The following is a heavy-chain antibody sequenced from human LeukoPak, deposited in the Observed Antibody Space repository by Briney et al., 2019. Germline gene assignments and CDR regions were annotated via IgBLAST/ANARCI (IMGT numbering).Heavy chain of an antibody. V-gene: IGHV1-2*02. CDR1: GYTFTGYY. Sequence: GASVKVSCKASGYTFTGYYMHWVRQAPGQGLEWMGWINPNSGGTNYAQKFQGRVTMTRDTSISTAYMELNSLRSEDTAFYYCASDIAESATPHDSWGQGTLVTVSS. CDR3: ASDIAESATPHDS. D-gene: IGHD2-2*01. J-gene: IGHJ4*02. CDR2: INPNSGGT.